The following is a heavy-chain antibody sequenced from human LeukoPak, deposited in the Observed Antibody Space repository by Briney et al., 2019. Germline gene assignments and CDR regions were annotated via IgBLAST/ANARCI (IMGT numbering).Heavy chain of an antibody. V-gene: IGHV4-39*07. CDR1: GGSISSSSYY. J-gene: IGHJ6*03. D-gene: IGHD3-9*01. CDR3: ARSYYDILTGYYYYYMDV. Sequence: SETLSLTCAVSGGSISSSSYYWGWIRQPPGKGLEWIGSIYYSGSTNYNPSLKSRVTISVDTSKNQFSLKLSSVTAADTAVYYCARSYYDILTGYYYYYMDVWGKGTTVTVSS. CDR2: IYYSGST.